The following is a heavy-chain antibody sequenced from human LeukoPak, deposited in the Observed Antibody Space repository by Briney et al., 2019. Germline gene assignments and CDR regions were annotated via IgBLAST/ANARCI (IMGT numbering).Heavy chain of an antibody. D-gene: IGHD6-13*01. V-gene: IGHV1-69*13. CDR2: IIPIFGTA. CDR3: ARDTYSSSWYGVGWYFDL. CDR1: GYTFTSYG. J-gene: IGHJ2*01. Sequence: ASVKVSCRASGYTFTSYGITWVRQAPGQGLEWMGGIIPIFGTANYAQKFQGRVTITADESTSTAYMELSSLRSEDTAVYYCARDTYSSSWYGVGWYFDLWGRGTLVTVSS.